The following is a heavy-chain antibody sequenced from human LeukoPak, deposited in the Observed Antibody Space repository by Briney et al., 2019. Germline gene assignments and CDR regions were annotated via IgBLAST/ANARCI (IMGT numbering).Heavy chain of an antibody. CDR3: ARDRDYYYGSGSYYLGPSDY. CDR2: ISYDGSNK. CDR1: GFTFSMYA. J-gene: IGHJ4*02. Sequence: PGRSLRLSCAASGFTFSMYAMYWVRQAPGKGLEWVAVISYDGSNKYYGDYVKGRFTISRDNSKNTLYLQMNSLRAEDTALYYCARDRDYYYGSGSYYLGPSDYWGQGTLVTVSS. D-gene: IGHD3-10*01. V-gene: IGHV3-30*04.